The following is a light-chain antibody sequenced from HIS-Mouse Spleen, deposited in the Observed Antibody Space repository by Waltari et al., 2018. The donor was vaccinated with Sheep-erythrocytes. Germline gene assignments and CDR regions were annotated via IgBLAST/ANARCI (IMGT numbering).Light chain of an antibody. Sequence: QSALTQPSSASGSPGQSVTISCTGTSSDVGVYNYVSWYQQHPGKAPKLMIYEVSKRPSGVPDRFSGSKSGNTASLTVSGLQAEDEADYYCSSYAGSNNWVFGGGTKLTVL. J-gene: IGLJ3*02. CDR2: EVS. V-gene: IGLV2-8*01. CDR3: SSYAGSNNWV. CDR1: SSDVGVYNY.